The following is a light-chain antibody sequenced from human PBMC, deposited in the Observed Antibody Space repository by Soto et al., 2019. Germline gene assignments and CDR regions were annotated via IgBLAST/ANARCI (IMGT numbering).Light chain of an antibody. V-gene: IGKV3-15*01. J-gene: IGKJ5*01. CDR3: QQYNDWPPIT. Sequence: EIMMTQSPATLSVSPGERATLSCRASQSVGNNSAWYQQKPGQTPRLLIYYASTRATGIPARFSGSGSGTEFTLTISSLQSEDFALYYCQQYNDWPPITFGQGTRLEIK. CDR2: YAS. CDR1: QSVGNN.